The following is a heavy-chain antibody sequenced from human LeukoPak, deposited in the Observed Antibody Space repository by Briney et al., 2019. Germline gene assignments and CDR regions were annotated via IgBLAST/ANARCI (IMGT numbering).Heavy chain of an antibody. D-gene: IGHD2-2*02. V-gene: IGHV3-23*01. J-gene: IGHJ4*01. CDR2: ISGSGGNT. Sequence: GGSLRLSCAASGFTFSSYAMSWVRQAPGKGLEWVSAISGSGGNTYYADSVKGRLTISRDTSKNPLYLQINSLRAQDTAVYDCAKDLPAIGYWGHGTLVTVSS. CDR1: GFTFSSYA. CDR3: AKDLPAIGY.